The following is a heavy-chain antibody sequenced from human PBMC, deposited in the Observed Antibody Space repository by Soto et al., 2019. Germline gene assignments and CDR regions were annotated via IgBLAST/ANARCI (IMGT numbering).Heavy chain of an antibody. J-gene: IGHJ4*02. CDR1: GGSISSSSYY. Sequence: QLQLQESGPGLVKPSETLSLTCTVSGGSISSSSYYWGWIRQPPGKGLEWIGSIYYSGSTYYNPSLKSRVTISVDTSKNQFSLKLSSVTAADTAVYYCARQPDTAMAPDYWGQGTLVTVSS. CDR2: IYYSGST. CDR3: ARQPDTAMAPDY. D-gene: IGHD5-18*01. V-gene: IGHV4-39*01.